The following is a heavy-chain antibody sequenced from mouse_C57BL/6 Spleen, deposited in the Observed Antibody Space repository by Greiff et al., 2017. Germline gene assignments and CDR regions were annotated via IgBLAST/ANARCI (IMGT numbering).Heavy chain of an antibody. V-gene: IGHV1-9*01. CDR1: GYPFTGYW. CDR3: ARWTLDY. Sequence: QVQLKESGAELMKPGASVKLSCKASGYPFTGYWIKWVKQRPGHGLEWIGEIFPASGSTNYNEKFKGKATLTADTSSNTAYMQLSSLTTEDYAIYYCARWTLDYWGQGTTLTVSS. CDR2: IFPASGST. J-gene: IGHJ2*01.